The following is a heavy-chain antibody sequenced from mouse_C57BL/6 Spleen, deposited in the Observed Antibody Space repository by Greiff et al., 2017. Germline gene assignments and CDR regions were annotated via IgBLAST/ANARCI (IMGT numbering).Heavy chain of an antibody. V-gene: IGHV1-69*01. J-gene: IGHJ2*01. CDR2: IDPSDSYT. D-gene: IGHD4-1*01. Sequence: QVHVKQPGAELVMPGASVKLSCKASGYTFTSYWMHWVKQRPGQGLEWIGEIDPSDSYTNYNQKFKGKSTLTVDKSSSTAYMQLSSLTSEDSAVYYCARSLTYYFDYWGQGTTLTVSS. CDR3: ARSLTYYFDY. CDR1: GYTFTSYW.